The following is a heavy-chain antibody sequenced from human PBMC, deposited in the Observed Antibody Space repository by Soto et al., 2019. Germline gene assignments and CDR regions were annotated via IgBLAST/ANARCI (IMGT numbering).Heavy chain of an antibody. D-gene: IGHD2-2*01. CDR3: ARDRVVPAASICYGMDV. Sequence: ASVKVSCKASGYTFTSYYMHWVRQAPGQGLEWMGIINPSGGSTSYAQKFQGRVTMTRDTSTSTVYMELSSLRSEDTAVYYCARDRVVPAASICYGMDVWGQGTTVTVSS. CDR1: GYTFTSYY. CDR2: INPSGGST. V-gene: IGHV1-46*01. J-gene: IGHJ6*02.